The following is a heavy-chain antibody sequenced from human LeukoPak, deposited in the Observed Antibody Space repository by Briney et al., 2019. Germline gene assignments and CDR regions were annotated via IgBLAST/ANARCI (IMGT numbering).Heavy chain of an antibody. CDR2: MNPNSGNT. Sequence: SVKVSCKASGYTFTSYDINWVRQATGQGLEWMGWMNPNSGNTGYAQKFQGRVTMTRNTSISTAYMELSSLRSEDTAVYYCASEYSAVGCSSTSCYTDYYYYMDVWGKGTTVTVSS. J-gene: IGHJ6*03. V-gene: IGHV1-8*01. CDR1: GYTFTSYD. CDR3: ASEYSAVGCSSTSCYTDYYYYMDV. D-gene: IGHD2-2*02.